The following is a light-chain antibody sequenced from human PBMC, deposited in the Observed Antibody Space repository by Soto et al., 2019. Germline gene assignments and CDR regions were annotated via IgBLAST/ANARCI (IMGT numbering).Light chain of an antibody. J-gene: IGLJ2*01. Sequence: QSALTQPRSLSGSPGQSVTISCTGTSSDVGSYKYVSWYQQQSGKAPKLLIYDVNRRPSGVPDRFSGSKSGNTASLTISGVQADDEADYYCCSYAGTYTVVFGGGTKLTVL. CDR2: DVN. CDR1: SSDVGSYKY. CDR3: CSYAGTYTVV. V-gene: IGLV2-11*01.